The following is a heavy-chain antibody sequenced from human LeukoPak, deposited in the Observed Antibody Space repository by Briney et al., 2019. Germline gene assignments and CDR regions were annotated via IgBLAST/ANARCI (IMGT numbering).Heavy chain of an antibody. CDR3: ARGADYGNYVGYFQQ. CDR1: GGSFSGYY. CDR2: INHSVST. Sequence: SETLSLTCAVYGGSFSGYYWRWVRQPPGKGGEWIGEINHSVSTNYNPSLKSRVTISVDTSKNQFSLKLSSVTAADTAVFYCARGADYGNYVGYFQQWGQGTLVTVSS. J-gene: IGHJ1*01. D-gene: IGHD4-11*01. V-gene: IGHV4-34*01.